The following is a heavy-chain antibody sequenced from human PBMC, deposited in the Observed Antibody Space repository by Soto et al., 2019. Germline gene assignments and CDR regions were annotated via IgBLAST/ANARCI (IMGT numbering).Heavy chain of an antibody. CDR2: VHYSGSN. D-gene: IGHD3-22*01. V-gene: IGHV4-59*01. J-gene: IGHJ3*02. CDR3: ARGYYDSNGQSNTFDI. CDR1: GASSSRAY. Sequence: SEALSLTCTVSGASSSRAYWSWIRQSPGKGPEGIVNVHYSGSNKYNPPLKSRVTISVDTSKNQFSLKLSSVTAADTAVYYCARGYYDSNGQSNTFDIWGQGTMVTVSS.